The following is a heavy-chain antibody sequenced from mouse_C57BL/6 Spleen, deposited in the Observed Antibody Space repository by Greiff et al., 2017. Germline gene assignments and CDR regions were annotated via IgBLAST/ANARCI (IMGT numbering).Heavy chain of an antibody. CDR2: IYPGSGST. D-gene: IGHD2-4*01. J-gene: IGHJ1*03. Sequence: QVHVKQPGAELVKPGASVKMSCKASGYTFTSYWITWVKQRPGQGLEWIGDIYPGSGSTNCNEKFKSKATLTVDTSSSTAYMQLSSLTSEDSAVYYCARHIYYDYDWYFDVWGTGTTVTVSS. V-gene: IGHV1-55*01. CDR3: ARHIYYDYDWYFDV. CDR1: GYTFTSYW.